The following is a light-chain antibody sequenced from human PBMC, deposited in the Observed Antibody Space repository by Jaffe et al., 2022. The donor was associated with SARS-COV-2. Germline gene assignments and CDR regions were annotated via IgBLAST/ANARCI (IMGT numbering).Light chain of an antibody. CDR2: EVN. V-gene: IGLV2-8*01. J-gene: IGLJ1*01. Sequence: QSALTQPPSASGSPGQSVTISCAGTSSDVGAYNYVSWYQQHPGKAPKLIIYEVNKRPSGVPDRFSGSKSGNTASLTVSGLQTEDEAEYYCSSFAGVDTGVYVFGTGTKVTVL. CDR1: SSDVGAYNY. CDR3: SSFAGVDTGVYV.